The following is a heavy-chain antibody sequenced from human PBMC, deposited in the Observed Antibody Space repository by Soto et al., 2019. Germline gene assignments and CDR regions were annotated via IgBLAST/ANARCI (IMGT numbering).Heavy chain of an antibody. CDR3: AKDRERDAWYEDY. J-gene: IGHJ4*02. CDR2: ISGSDGST. D-gene: IGHD6-13*01. CDR1: GFGFRSYA. V-gene: IGHV3-23*01. Sequence: GGSLRLSCVASGFGFRSYAMSGVRQAPGEGLEWVSVISGSDGSTYYADSVKGRFTISRDNSKNTLYLQMNSLRAEDTAVYYCAKDRERDAWYEDYWGQGTLLTVSS.